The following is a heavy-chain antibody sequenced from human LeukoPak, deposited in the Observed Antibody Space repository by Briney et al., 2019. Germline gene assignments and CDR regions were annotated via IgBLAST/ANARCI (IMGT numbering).Heavy chain of an antibody. Sequence: SETLSLTCTVSGVSISDYYWVWIRQPPGKGLEWLGRINSSGSTNYNPSLKSRVTVSVNTSKNQFSLKVNSVTAADTGVYYRARECSATTCPYNNMDVWGQGTTVTVSS. CDR2: INSSGST. V-gene: IGHV4-4*07. J-gene: IGHJ6*02. D-gene: IGHD2-2*01. CDR1: GVSISDYY. CDR3: ARECSATTCPYNNMDV.